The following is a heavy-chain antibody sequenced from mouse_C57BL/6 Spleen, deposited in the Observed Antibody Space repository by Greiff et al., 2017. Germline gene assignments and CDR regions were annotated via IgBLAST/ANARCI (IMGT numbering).Heavy chain of an antibody. J-gene: IGHJ2*01. D-gene: IGHD4-1*01. CDR1: GFTFSDYY. V-gene: IGHV5-16*01. CDR3: ARDLGGGYFDY. CDR2: INYDGSST. Sequence: EVQLVESEGGLVQPGSSMKLSCTASGFTFSDYYMAWVRQVPEKGLEWVANINYDGSSTYYLDSLKSRFIISRDNAKNILYLQMSSLKSEDTATYYCARDLGGGYFDYWGQGTTLTVSS.